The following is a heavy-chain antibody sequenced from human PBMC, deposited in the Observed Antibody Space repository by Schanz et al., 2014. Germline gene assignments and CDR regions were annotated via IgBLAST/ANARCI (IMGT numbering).Heavy chain of an antibody. V-gene: IGHV3-7*01. CDR1: GFTFSNYW. CDR3: ATGRMPATKFFGS. CDR2: IKQDGSET. Sequence: EMQVVESGGGSVQPGGSLRVSCAASGFTFSNYWMSWVRQAPGTGLAWVANIKQDGSETFYVDSVTGRFTISREHATHAPSLHMNSLRAQDTAVYYCATGRMPATKFFGSRGQGTLLSLS. J-gene: IGHJ4*02. D-gene: IGHD1-7*01.